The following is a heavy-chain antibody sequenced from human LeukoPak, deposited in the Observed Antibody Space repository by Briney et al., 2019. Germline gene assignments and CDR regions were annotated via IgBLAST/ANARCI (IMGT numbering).Heavy chain of an antibody. D-gene: IGHD3-22*01. CDR3: ARDRYYESSGPPDY. CDR2: INWNGGST. CDR1: GFTFDDYG. Sequence: GGSLRLSCAASGFTFDDYGMSWVRQAPGKGLEWVFGINWNGGSTGYADSVKGRFTISRDNAKNSLYLQMNSLRAEDTALYYCARDRYYESSGPPDYWGQGTRVTVSS. V-gene: IGHV3-20*04. J-gene: IGHJ4*02.